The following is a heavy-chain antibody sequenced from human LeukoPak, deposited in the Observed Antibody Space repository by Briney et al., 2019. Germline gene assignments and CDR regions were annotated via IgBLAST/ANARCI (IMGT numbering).Heavy chain of an antibody. V-gene: IGHV1-18*01. CDR3: ARAGYDFWSGTYYYYMDV. CDR2: ISAYNGNT. J-gene: IGHJ6*03. Sequence: GASVKVSCKASGYTFTSYGISWVRQAPGQGLEWMGWISAYNGNTNYAQKLQGRVTMTTDTSTSTAYMELSSLRSEDTAVYYCARAGYDFWSGTYYYYMDVWGKGTTVTVSS. CDR1: GYTFTSYG. D-gene: IGHD3-3*01.